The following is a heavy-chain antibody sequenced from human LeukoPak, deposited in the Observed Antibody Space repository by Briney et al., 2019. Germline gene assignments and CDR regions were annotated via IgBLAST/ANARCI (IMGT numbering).Heavy chain of an antibody. J-gene: IGHJ3*02. CDR3: ARCLLAYCGGDRLSDAFDI. Sequence: PGGSLRLSCAASGFTFSSYSMNWVRQAPGKGLEWVSYISSSSSTIYYADSVKGRFTISRDNAKNSLYLQMNSLRAEDTAVYYCARCLLAYCGGDRLSDAFDIWGQGTMVTVSS. CDR1: GFTFSSYS. D-gene: IGHD2-21*01. CDR2: ISSSSSTI. V-gene: IGHV3-48*01.